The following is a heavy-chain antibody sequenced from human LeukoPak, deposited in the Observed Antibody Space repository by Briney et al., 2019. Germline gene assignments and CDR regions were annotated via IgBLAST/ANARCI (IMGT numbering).Heavy chain of an antibody. Sequence: ASVKVSCKASGYTFSGYYMHWVRQAPGQGLEWMGWINPNSGGTKSAQKFQGRVTMTRDTSISTAYMELSRLRSDDTAVYYCATSPRHTTVIRGGVYYWGQGTLVTVSS. J-gene: IGHJ4*02. CDR3: ATSPRHTTVIRGGVYY. V-gene: IGHV1-2*02. CDR1: GYTFSGYY. D-gene: IGHD4-11*01. CDR2: INPNSGGT.